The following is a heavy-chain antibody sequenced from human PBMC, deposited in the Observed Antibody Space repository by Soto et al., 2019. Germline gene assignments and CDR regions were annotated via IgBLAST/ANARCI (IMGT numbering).Heavy chain of an antibody. V-gene: IGHV3-11*06. D-gene: IGHD3-22*01. Sequence: LRLSCAASGFTFNDYYMSWIRQAPGKGLEWLSYMSGNSRYTNYADSVEGRFTISRDNAKNSLFLQMNSLRAGDTAVYYCARGGYYYNTSRYYYTFDYWGPATLVTVST. CDR1: GFTFNDYY. CDR3: ARGGYYYNTSRYYYTFDY. J-gene: IGHJ4*02. CDR2: MSGNSRYT.